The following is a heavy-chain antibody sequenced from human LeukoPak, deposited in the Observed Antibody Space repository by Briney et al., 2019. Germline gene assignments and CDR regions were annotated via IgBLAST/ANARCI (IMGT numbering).Heavy chain of an antibody. V-gene: IGHV3-33*01. D-gene: IGHD2-21*02. CDR3: ARGLKGVVTANAAFDI. J-gene: IGHJ3*02. CDR2: IWSDGSNT. CDR1: GFTFSSYG. Sequence: RRSLRLSCAASGFTFSSYGMHWVRQAPGKGLEWVAMIWSDGSNTYYADSVKGRFTISRDDAKNTLYLQMNSLSAEDTAVYYCARGLKGVVTANAAFDIWGQGTMVTVSS.